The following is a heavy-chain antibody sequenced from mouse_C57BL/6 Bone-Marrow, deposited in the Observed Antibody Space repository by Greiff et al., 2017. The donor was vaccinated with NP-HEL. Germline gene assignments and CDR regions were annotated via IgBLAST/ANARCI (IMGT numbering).Heavy chain of an antibody. CDR3: ARGGYYDYDLYYFDY. Sequence: VQLQQSGPELVKPGASVKLSCKASGYTFTSYDINWVKQRPGPGLEWIGWIYPRDGSTKYNEKFKGKATLTVDTSSSTAYMELHSLTSEDSAVYFCARGGYYDYDLYYFDYWGQGTTLTVSS. CDR1: GYTFTSYD. V-gene: IGHV1-85*01. CDR2: IYPRDGST. D-gene: IGHD2-4*01. J-gene: IGHJ2*01.